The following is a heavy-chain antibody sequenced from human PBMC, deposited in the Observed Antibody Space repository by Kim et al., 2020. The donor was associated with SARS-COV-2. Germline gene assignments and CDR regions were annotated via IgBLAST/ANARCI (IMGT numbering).Heavy chain of an antibody. CDR1: GFTFSDSD. J-gene: IGHJ6*02. Sequence: GGSLRLSCAASGFTFSDSDMNWVRHAPGKGPEWVSYINRQSTHRYFVDSVRGRFAISRDNARNTLFLHMDSLRVEDTAVYYCARDKAMVVRTGGMDVWGQGTPVIVSS. CDR2: INRQSTHR. V-gene: IGHV3-21*01. CDR3: ARDKAMVVRTGGMDV. D-gene: IGHD2-8*01.